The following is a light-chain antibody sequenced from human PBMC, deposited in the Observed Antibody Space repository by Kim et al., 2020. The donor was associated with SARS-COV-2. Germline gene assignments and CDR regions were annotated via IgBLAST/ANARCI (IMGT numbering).Light chain of an antibody. CDR2: KTS. CDR3: QQYNS. CDR1: QGVSTW. Sequence: PPLSACVGDRVTVTCRASQGVSTWMAWFQHRPGKAPRLLIYKTSNLQSGVPLRFSGSRSGTEFTLTISSLQPDDSATYFCQQYNSFGGGTKVDIK. J-gene: IGKJ4*01. V-gene: IGKV1-5*03.